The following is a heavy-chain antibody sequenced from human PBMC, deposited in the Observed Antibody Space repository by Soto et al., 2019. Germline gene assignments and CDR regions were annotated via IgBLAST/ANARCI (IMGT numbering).Heavy chain of an antibody. D-gene: IGHD2-15*01. CDR3: ARGTIVVVVAAIPDAFDI. CDR2: IIPIFGTA. CDR1: GGTFSSYA. Sequence: SVKVSCKASGGTFSSYAISWVRQAPGQGLEWMGGIIPIFGTANYAQKFQGRVTITADESTSTAYMELSSLRSEDTAVYYCARGTIVVVVAAIPDAFDIWGQGTMVTVSS. J-gene: IGHJ3*02. V-gene: IGHV1-69*13.